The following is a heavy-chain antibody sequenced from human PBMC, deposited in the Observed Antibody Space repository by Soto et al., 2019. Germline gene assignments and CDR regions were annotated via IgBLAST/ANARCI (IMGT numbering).Heavy chain of an antibody. J-gene: IGHJ3*02. CDR2: IKQDGSEK. D-gene: IGHD2-8*01. V-gene: IGHV3-7*01. CDR1: GFTFSSYW. Sequence: GGSLRLSCAASGFTFSSYWMSWVRQAPGKGLEWVANIKQDGSEKYYEDSVKGRFTISRDNAKNSLYLQMNSLRAEDTAVYYCARVTDCTNGVFPCLDAFDIWGQGTMVTVSS. CDR3: ARVTDCTNGVFPCLDAFDI.